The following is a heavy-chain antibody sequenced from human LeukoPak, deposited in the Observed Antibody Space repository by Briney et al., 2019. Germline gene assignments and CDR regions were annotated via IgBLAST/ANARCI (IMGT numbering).Heavy chain of an antibody. CDR2: ISGSDGIT. CDR3: AKGGGWLYYFDY. CDR1: GFTFSNFA. D-gene: IGHD6-19*01. V-gene: IGHV3-23*01. Sequence: GGSLRLSCAASGFTFSNFAMNWVRQAPGKGLEWVSAISGSDGITYYAASVKGRFTISRDNSKRMVYLQMNILRAEDTAVYYCAKGGGWLYYFDYWGQGTLVTVSS. J-gene: IGHJ4*02.